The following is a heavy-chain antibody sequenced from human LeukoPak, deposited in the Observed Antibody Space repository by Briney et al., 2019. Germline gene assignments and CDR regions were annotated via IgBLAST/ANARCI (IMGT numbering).Heavy chain of an antibody. V-gene: IGHV3-66*01. Sequence: GGSLTLSCAASGFTVSNNYMRWVRQAPGKGLEWVSLIYSGGSTYYADSVKGRFIISRDNAKNTLYLQMNNLRAEDTAMYYCARVRSGSFDYWGQGTLVTVSS. CDR1: GFTVSNNY. J-gene: IGHJ4*02. CDR2: IYSGGST. D-gene: IGHD3-10*01. CDR3: ARVRSGSFDY.